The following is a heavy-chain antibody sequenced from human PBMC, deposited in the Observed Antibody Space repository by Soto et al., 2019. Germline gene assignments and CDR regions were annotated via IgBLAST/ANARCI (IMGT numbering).Heavy chain of an antibody. J-gene: IGHJ3*02. CDR1: GGSFSGYY. Sequence: SETLSLTCAVYGGSFSGYYWSWIRQPPGKGLEWIGEINHSGSTNYNPSLKSRVTISVDTSKNQFSLKLSSVTAADTAVYYCARPQRATTGTRAFDIWGQGTMVTVSS. V-gene: IGHV4-34*01. CDR3: ARPQRATTGTRAFDI. D-gene: IGHD5-12*01. CDR2: INHSGST.